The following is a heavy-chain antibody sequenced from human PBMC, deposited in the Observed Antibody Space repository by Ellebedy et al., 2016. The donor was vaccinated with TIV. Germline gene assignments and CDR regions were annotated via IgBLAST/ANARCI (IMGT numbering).Heavy chain of an antibody. CDR1: EFTFSNYA. CDR3: AVKHIKAVGFDCFDP. J-gene: IGHJ5*02. V-gene: IGHV3-23*01. Sequence: PGGSLRLSCTASEFTFSNYAMSWVRQAPGKGLEWVSGISGFGGSTYYADSVKGRFTISRDNSKNTLYLQMNSLRVEDTAVYYCAVKHIKAVGFDCFDPWGQGTLVTVSS. CDR2: ISGFGGST. D-gene: IGHD6-13*01.